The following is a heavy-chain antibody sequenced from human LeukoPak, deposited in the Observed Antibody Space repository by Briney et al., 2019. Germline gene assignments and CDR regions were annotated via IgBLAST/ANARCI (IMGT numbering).Heavy chain of an antibody. J-gene: IGHJ4*02. CDR2: VKQDGSEK. D-gene: IGHD2-2*01. CDR3: AGVGYCSSTSCYGHLDY. V-gene: IGHV3-7*01. Sequence: GGSLRLSCAASGFTFSSYWMSWVRQAPGKGLEWVANVKQDGSEKYYVDSVKGRFTISRDNAKNSLYLQMNSLRAEDTAVYYCAGVGYCSSTSCYGHLDYWGQGTLVTVSS. CDR1: GFTFSSYW.